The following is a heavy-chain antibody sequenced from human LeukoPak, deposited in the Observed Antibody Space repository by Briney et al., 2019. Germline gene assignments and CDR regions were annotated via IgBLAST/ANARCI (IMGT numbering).Heavy chain of an antibody. D-gene: IGHD2-21*01. Sequence: ASVKVSCKASGYTFTVYYMHWVRQPSGQGLEYMGWINPNSGGTNYAQKFQGRVTMTRDTSITTAYMELSRLTSDDTAVYYCARDRGDPYSFDYWGQGTMVTVSS. CDR2: INPNSGGT. V-gene: IGHV1-2*02. CDR3: ARDRGDPYSFDY. J-gene: IGHJ4*02. CDR1: GYTFTVYY.